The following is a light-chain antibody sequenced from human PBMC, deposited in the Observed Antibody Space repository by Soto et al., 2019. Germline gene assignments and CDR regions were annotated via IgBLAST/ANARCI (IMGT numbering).Light chain of an antibody. V-gene: IGLV2-14*01. CDR3: SSYTSSSTYV. Sequence: QSALTQPASVSGSPGQSITISCTGTSSDVGGYNYVSWYQQHPGKAPKLMIYDVSNRTSGVSNRFSGSKSGNTASLTISELHAEDEADYYCSSYTSSSTYVFGTGTKVTVL. CDR2: DVS. CDR1: SSDVGGYNY. J-gene: IGLJ1*01.